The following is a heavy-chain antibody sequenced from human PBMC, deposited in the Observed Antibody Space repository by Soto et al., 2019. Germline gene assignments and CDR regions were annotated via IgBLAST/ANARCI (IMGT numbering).Heavy chain of an antibody. D-gene: IGHD2-15*01. CDR3: ARFKGCSGGSCYPYFDY. CDR2: IAYDGSNK. J-gene: IGHJ4*02. V-gene: IGHV3-30-3*01. CDR1: GFTFSSYA. Sequence: QVQLVESGGGVVQPGRSLRLSCAVSGFTFSSYAMHWVRQAPGKGLEWVAVIAYDGSNKYYADSVKGRFTIYRDNSKKPLYLQKNRLRVEDTAVYYCARFKGCSGGSCYPYFDYWGQGTLVTVSS.